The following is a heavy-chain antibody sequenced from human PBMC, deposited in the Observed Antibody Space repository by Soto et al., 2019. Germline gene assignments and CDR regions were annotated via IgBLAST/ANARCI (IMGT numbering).Heavy chain of an antibody. J-gene: IGHJ4*02. V-gene: IGHV1-18*01. CDR3: ARFYIGYCSGGSCRFDY. CDR1: GYTFTSYG. Sequence: ASVKVSCKASGYTFTSYGISWVRQAPGQGLEWMGWISAYNGNTNYAQKLQGRVTMTTDTSTSTAYMELRSLRSDDTAVYYCARFYIGYCSGGSCRFDYWGQGTLVTVSS. CDR2: ISAYNGNT. D-gene: IGHD2-15*01.